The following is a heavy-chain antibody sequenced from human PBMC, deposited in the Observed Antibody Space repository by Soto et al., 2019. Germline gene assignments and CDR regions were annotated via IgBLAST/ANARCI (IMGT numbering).Heavy chain of an antibody. CDR1: GGSITSGGYY. CDR3: ASSVFP. D-gene: IGHD6-19*01. J-gene: IGHJ5*02. Sequence: QVQLQESGPGLVKPSQTLSLTCTVSGGSITSGGYYWSWIRQHPGKGLGWSGYIYYSGFTFYNPSPQSRFTIAEVTAKSQSSLKLSSVMAADTAAYYCASSVFPWGQGTPVTVSS. CDR2: IYYSGFT. V-gene: IGHV4-31*03.